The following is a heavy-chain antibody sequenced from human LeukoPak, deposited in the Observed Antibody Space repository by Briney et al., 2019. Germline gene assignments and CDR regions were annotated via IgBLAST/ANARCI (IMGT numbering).Heavy chain of an antibody. J-gene: IGHJ5*02. V-gene: IGHV1-8*01. Sequence: GASVKVSCKASGHTFTSYDINWVRQATGQGLEWMGWMNPNSGNTGYAQKFQGRVTMTRNTSISTAYMELSSLRSEDTAVYYCARGRKIYQLLSVWFDPWGQGTLVTVSS. D-gene: IGHD2-2*01. CDR1: GHTFTSYD. CDR2: MNPNSGNT. CDR3: ARGRKIYQLLSVWFDP.